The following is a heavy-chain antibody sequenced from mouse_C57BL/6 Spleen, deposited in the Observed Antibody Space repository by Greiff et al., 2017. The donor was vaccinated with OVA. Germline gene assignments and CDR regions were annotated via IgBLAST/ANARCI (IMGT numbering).Heavy chain of an antibody. CDR2: IDPEDGET. V-gene: IGHV14-2*01. Sequence: VQLQQSGAELVKPGASVKLSCTASGFNIKDYYMHWVKQRTEQGLEWIGRIDPEDGETKYAPKFPGKATISADTSSSTAYLQLSSLTSEDTAVYYCARYYSNYVEYFDVWGTGTTVTVSS. CDR3: ARYYSNYVEYFDV. D-gene: IGHD2-5*01. CDR1: GFNIKDYY. J-gene: IGHJ1*03.